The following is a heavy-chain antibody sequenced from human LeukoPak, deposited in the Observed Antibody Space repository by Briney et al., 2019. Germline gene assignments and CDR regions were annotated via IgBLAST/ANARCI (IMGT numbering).Heavy chain of an antibody. Sequence: PSETLSLTCTVSGGSISSGGYYWSWIRQHPGKGLEWIGYIYYSGSTYYNPSLKSRVTISVDTSKNQFSLKLSSVTAADTAVYYCARAYYYDTSDYYIFDHWGQGTLVTVSS. V-gene: IGHV4-31*03. CDR1: GGSISSGGYY. J-gene: IGHJ4*02. CDR2: IYYSGST. D-gene: IGHD3-22*01. CDR3: ARAYYYDTSDYYIFDH.